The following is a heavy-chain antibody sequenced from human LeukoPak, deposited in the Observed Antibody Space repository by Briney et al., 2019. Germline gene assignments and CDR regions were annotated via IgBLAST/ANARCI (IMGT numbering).Heavy chain of an antibody. CDR3: AKDIWVSSGSYYLDY. CDR2: IKQDGSEK. D-gene: IGHD1-26*01. CDR1: GFTFSSYW. V-gene: IGHV3-7*01. Sequence: PGGSLRLSCAASGFTFSSYWMSWVRQAPGKGLEWVANIKQDGSEKYYADSVKGRFTISRDNSKNTLYLQMNSLRAEDTAVYYCAKDIWVSSGSYYLDYWGQGTLVTVSS. J-gene: IGHJ4*02.